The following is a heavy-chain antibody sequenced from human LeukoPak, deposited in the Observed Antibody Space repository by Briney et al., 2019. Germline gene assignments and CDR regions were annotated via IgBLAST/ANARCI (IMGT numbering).Heavy chain of an antibody. Sequence: GGSLRLSCAASGFTFSSFEMNWVRQAPGKGLEWVSYISSSRSTIYYADSVKGRFTISRDNAKNSLYLKMNSLRVEDTAVYYCAREGVMAPYYFDYWGQGNLVTVSS. J-gene: IGHJ4*02. V-gene: IGHV3-48*03. CDR2: ISSSRSTI. CDR3: AREGVMAPYYFDY. CDR1: GFTFSSFE. D-gene: IGHD3-16*01.